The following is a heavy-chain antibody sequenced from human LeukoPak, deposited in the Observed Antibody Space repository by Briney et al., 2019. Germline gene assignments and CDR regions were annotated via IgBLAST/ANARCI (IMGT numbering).Heavy chain of an antibody. CDR3: ARSIGDYAFDY. Sequence: GGSLRLSCAASGFTFNTYAMSWVRQAPGKGREWVSAISGGGGTAFYADSVKGRFTFSRDNSKNTLYLQMNSLRAEDTAVYYCARSIGDYAFDYWGQGTLVTVSS. V-gene: IGHV3-23*01. CDR2: ISGGGGTA. D-gene: IGHD4-17*01. CDR1: GFTFNTYA. J-gene: IGHJ4*02.